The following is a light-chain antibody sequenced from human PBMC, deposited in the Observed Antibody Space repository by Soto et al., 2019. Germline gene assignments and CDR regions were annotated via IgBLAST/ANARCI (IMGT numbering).Light chain of an antibody. J-gene: IGKJ3*01. Sequence: DIQMTQSPSSPSASVGDRVTITCRASQSISSYLNWYQQKPGKAPKLLIYAASSLQSGVPSRFSGSGSGTDFTLTISRLQPEDFATYYCQQSYSTPFTFGPGTKVDIK. CDR1: QSISSY. CDR2: AAS. CDR3: QQSYSTPFT. V-gene: IGKV1-39*01.